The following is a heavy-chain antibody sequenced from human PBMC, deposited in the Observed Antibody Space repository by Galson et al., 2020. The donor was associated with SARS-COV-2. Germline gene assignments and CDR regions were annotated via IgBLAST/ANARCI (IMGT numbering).Heavy chain of an antibody. Sequence: ASVKVSCKASRYTFTRCGMNWVRQAPGQGLEWMGWINTNTGNPTYAQGFTGRFVFSLDTSVSTAYLQISSLKAEDTAVYYCARDLPDYSGYEIDYWGQGTLVTVSS. CDR1: RYTFTRCG. J-gene: IGHJ4*02. V-gene: IGHV7-4-1*02. CDR3: ARDLPDYSGYEIDY. D-gene: IGHD5-12*01. CDR2: INTNTGNP.